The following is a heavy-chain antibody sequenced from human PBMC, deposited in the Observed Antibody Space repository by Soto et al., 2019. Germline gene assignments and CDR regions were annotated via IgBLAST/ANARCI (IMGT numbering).Heavy chain of an antibody. Sequence: QVQLQESGPGLVKPSQTLSLTCTVSGGSISSGDYYWSWIRQPPGKGLEWIGYIYYSGSTYYNPSLTLRVTISVDTSKPQFSLKLSSVTAADTPVYYCARWIQLWSPIGRHYRYGDVWGQGTTVTVSS. V-gene: IGHV4-30-4*01. CDR3: ARWIQLWSPIGRHYRYGDV. D-gene: IGHD5-18*01. CDR1: GGSISSGDYY. CDR2: IYYSGST. J-gene: IGHJ6*02.